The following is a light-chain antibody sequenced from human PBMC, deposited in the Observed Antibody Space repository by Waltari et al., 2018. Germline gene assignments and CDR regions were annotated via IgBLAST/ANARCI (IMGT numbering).Light chain of an antibody. J-gene: IGLJ2*01. CDR2: DVS. Sequence: QSALTQPASVSGSPGQSITIPCTGTSSDVGGYNYVSWYQQHPGKAPKLMIYDVSKRPSGVSNRFSGSKSGNTASLTISGLQAEDEADYYCSSYTSSSVFGGGTKLTVL. CDR1: SSDVGGYNY. CDR3: SSYTSSSV. V-gene: IGLV2-14*01.